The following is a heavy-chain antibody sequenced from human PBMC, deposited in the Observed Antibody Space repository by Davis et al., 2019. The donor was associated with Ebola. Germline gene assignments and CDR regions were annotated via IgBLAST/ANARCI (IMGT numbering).Heavy chain of an antibody. CDR2: ISAYNGNT. J-gene: IGHJ4*02. CDR1: GYTFTSYG. V-gene: IGHV1-18*01. CDR3: AREAPFRSSYYFDY. Sequence: ASVKVSCKASGYTFTSYGISWVRQAPGQGLEWMGWISAYNGNTNYAQKLQGRVTMTTDTSTSTAYMELRSLRSDDTAVYYCAREAPFRSSYYFDYWGQGTLVIVSS. D-gene: IGHD6-6*01.